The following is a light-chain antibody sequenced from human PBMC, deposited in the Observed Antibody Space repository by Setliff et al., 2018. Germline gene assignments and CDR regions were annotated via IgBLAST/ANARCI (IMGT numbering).Light chain of an antibody. J-gene: IGLJ1*01. Sequence: QSVLTQPPSASGSPGQSVTISCTGTSSDIGGYNYVSWYQQHPGKAPKLMIYEVNKRPSGVPDRFSGSKSGNTASLTVSGLQAEDEADSYCSSYAGSRNFYVFGTGTKVTV. CDR2: EVN. V-gene: IGLV2-8*01. CDR1: SSDIGGYNY. CDR3: SSYAGSRNFYV.